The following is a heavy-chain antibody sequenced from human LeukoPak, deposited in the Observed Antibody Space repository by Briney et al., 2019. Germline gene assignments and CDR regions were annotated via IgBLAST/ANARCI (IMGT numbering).Heavy chain of an antibody. CDR1: GFIFSTYW. D-gene: IGHD6-13*01. J-gene: IGHJ4*02. CDR3: AKGKSQYAAAAGFDY. Sequence: GGSLRLSCAASGFIFSTYWMNWVRQAPGKGPEWVANIKRDGSEEYYVDSVKGRFTISRDNSKNTLYLQMNSLRAEDTAVYYCAKGKSQYAAAAGFDYWGQGTLVTVSS. CDR2: IKRDGSEE. V-gene: IGHV3-7*03.